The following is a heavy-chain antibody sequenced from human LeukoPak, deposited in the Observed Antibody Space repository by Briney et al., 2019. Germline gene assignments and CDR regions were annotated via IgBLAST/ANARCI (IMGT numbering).Heavy chain of an antibody. CDR1: GYTFTSYD. CDR3: ARRYVAARPDAFDI. V-gene: IGHV1-8*03. J-gene: IGHJ3*02. CDR2: MNPNSGNT. Sequence: ASVKVSCKASGYTFTSYDINWVRQATGQGLEWMGWMNPNSGNTGYAQKFQGRVTITRNTSISTAYMELSSLRSEDTAVYYRARRYVAARPDAFDIWGQGTMVTVSS. D-gene: IGHD6-6*01.